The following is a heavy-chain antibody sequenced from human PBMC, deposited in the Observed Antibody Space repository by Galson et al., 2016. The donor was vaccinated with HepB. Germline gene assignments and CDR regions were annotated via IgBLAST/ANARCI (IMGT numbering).Heavy chain of an antibody. Sequence: SLRLSCAASGFTSSNHWMHWVRQAPGKGLVWVSYINNDGSSTTYAASVKGRFTISRDNAKNTMFLQMNSLRAEDTAVYYCTRGVSWAFDIWGQGTMVTVSS. D-gene: IGHD2/OR15-2a*01. CDR1: GFTSSNHW. CDR3: TRGVSWAFDI. V-gene: IGHV3-74*01. J-gene: IGHJ3*02. CDR2: INNDGSST.